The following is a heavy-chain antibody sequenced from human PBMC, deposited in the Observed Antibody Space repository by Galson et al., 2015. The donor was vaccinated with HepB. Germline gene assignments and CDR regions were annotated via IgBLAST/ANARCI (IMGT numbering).Heavy chain of an antibody. Sequence: SVKVSCKASGYTFTSYAMHWVRQAPGQRLEWMGWINAGNGNTKYSQKFQGRVAITRDTSASTAYMELSSLRSEDTAVYYCARSRSSGWYSYWGQGTLVTVSS. V-gene: IGHV1-3*01. CDR2: INAGNGNT. D-gene: IGHD6-19*01. J-gene: IGHJ4*02. CDR1: GYTFTSYA. CDR3: ARSRSSGWYSY.